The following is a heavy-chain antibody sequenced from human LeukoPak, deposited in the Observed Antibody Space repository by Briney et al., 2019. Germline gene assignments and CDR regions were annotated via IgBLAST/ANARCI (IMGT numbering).Heavy chain of an antibody. CDR3: AKDGSYYFDY. J-gene: IGHJ4*02. Sequence: GGSLRLSCAASGFTFSTYNMNWARQAPGKGLEWVSAVGGTDGRTYYAAFVKGRFTISRDNSKNTLYLQMNSLRAEDTAIYYCAKDGSYYFDYWGQGTLVTVSS. CDR1: GFTFSTYN. V-gene: IGHV3-23*01. CDR2: VGGTDGRT.